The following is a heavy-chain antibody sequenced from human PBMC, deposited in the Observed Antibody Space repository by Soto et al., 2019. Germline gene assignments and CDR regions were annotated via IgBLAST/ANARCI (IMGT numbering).Heavy chain of an antibody. D-gene: IGHD4-4*01. J-gene: IGHJ4*02. CDR1: GFSLSTSGVG. CDR2: IYWDDDK. V-gene: IGHV2-5*02. Sequence: SGPTLVNPTQTLTLTCTFSGFSLSTSGVGVGWIRQPPGKALEWLALIYWDDDKRYSPTLKRRLTITKDTSKNQVVLTMTNMDPVDTATYYCAHRMTTPTTRRGGGELDWGQGTLVTVSS. CDR3: AHRMTTPTTRRGGGELD.